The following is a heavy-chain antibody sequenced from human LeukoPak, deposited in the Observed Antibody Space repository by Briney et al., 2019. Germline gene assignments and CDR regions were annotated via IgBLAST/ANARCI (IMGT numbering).Heavy chain of an antibody. CDR3: AKDWVTGFDY. CDR2: VRSTT. D-gene: IGHD5-18*01. V-gene: IGHV3-23*01. Sequence: GGSLRLSCAASGFTFSTNAMSWVRQAPGKGLEWVSGVRSTTYYADSVKGRFTISRDNSKNTLYLQMNSLRAEDTAVYYCAKDWVTGFDYWGQGTLVTVSS. CDR1: GFTFSTNA. J-gene: IGHJ4*02.